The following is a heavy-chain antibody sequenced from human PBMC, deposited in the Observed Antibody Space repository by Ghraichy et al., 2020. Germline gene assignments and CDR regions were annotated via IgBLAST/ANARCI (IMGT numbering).Heavy chain of an antibody. CDR2: IYYNGNT. D-gene: IGHD6-6*01. CDR3: AKGGASSLPFSY. Sequence: SETLSLTCTVSGGSISPHYWSWIRQPPGKGLEWIGYIYYNGNTNYNPSLKSRVAISVDTSRNQFSLSLTSVTAADTAVYYCAKGGASSLPFSYWGQGTLVTVSS. J-gene: IGHJ4*02. CDR1: GGSISPHY. V-gene: IGHV4-59*11.